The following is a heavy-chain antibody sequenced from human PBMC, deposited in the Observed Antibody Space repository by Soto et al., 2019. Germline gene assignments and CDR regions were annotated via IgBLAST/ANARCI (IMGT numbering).Heavy chain of an antibody. CDR3: ARYTGSSPRDYYYGMDV. V-gene: IGHV5-51*01. CDR2: IYPGDSDT. D-gene: IGHD6-6*01. J-gene: IGHJ6*02. Sequence: PGESLKISCKGSGYSFTSYWIGWVRQMPGKGLEWMEIIYPGDSDTRYSPSFQGQVTISADKSISTAYLQWSSLKASDTAMYYCARYTGSSPRDYYYGMDVWGQGTTVTVSS. CDR1: GYSFTSYW.